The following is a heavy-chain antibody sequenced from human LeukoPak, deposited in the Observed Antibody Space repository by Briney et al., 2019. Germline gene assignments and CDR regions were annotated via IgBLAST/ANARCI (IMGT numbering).Heavy chain of an antibody. CDR2: LSYSGGT. CDR1: GYSISSTTFY. Sequence: SETLSLTCTVSGYSISSTTFYWGWIRQPPGKGLEWIGTLSYSGGTYYNPSLKSRVTISLDTSKNQFSLRFNSVTAADTAVYYCTRAEVDYSGSWYRSFGVNWFDPWGQGTLVTVSS. D-gene: IGHD6-13*01. CDR3: TRAEVDYSGSWYRSFGVNWFDP. J-gene: IGHJ5*02. V-gene: IGHV4-39*01.